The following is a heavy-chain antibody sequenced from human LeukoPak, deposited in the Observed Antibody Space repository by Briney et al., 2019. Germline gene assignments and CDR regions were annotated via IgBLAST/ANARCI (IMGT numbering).Heavy chain of an antibody. CDR1: GYTFTGYY. J-gene: IGHJ6*03. CDR2: INPNSGGT. CDR3: AIYCSSTSCQAYYYMGV. V-gene: IGHV1-2*02. D-gene: IGHD2-2*01. Sequence: ASVKVSCKASGYTFTGYYMHWVRQAPGQGLEWMGWINPNSGGTNYAQKFQGRVTMTRDTSISTAYMGLSRLRSDDTAVYYCAIYCSSTSCQAYYYMGVWGKGTTVTVSS.